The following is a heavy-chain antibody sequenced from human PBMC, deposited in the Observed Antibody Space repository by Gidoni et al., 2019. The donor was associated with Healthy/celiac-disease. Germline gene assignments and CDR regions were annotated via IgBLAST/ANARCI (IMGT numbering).Heavy chain of an antibody. Sequence: EVRLVESGGGLVPPGGSLRLPCVVSGFTFRSPWIRWVRQAQGKGLEWVANIKQDGSEKYYVDSVKGRFTISSYNAKTSLYLQMNSLRAEDTAVYYCARASYYYDSSGYYSYYFDYWGQGTLVTVSS. CDR2: IKQDGSEK. D-gene: IGHD3-22*01. J-gene: IGHJ4*02. V-gene: IGHV3-7*01. CDR1: GFTFRSPW. CDR3: ARASYYYDSSGYYSYYFDY.